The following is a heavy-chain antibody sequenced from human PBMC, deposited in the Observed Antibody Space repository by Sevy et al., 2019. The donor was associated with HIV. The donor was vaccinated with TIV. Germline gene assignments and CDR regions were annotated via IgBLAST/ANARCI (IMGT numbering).Heavy chain of an antibody. CDR2: INHSGST. V-gene: IGHV4-34*01. Sequence: SETLSLTCAVYGGSFSGYYWSWIRQPPGKGLEWIGEINHSGSTNYNPSLKSRVTISVDTSKNQFSLKLSSVTAADTAVYYCARKANRVRYFDYWGQGTLVTVSS. CDR3: ARKANRVRYFDY. J-gene: IGHJ4*02. CDR1: GGSFSGYY. D-gene: IGHD1-1*01.